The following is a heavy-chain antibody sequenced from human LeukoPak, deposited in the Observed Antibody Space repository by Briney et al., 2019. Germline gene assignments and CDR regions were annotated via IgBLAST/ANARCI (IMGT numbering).Heavy chain of an antibody. CDR3: ARHMSTGDYVWESYRYLDY. D-gene: IGHD3-16*02. V-gene: IGHV5-51*01. Sequence: GESLKISCKGSGYSFTSYWIGWVRQMPGKGLEWMGIIYPGDSDTRYSPSFQGQVTISADKSISTAYLQWSSLKASDTAMYYCARHMSTGDYVWESYRYLDYWGQGTLVTVSS. J-gene: IGHJ4*02. CDR2: IYPGDSDT. CDR1: GYSFTSYW.